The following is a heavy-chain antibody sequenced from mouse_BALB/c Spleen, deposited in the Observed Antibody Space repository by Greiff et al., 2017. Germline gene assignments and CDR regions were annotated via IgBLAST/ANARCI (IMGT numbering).Heavy chain of an antibody. CDR2: ISYDGSN. D-gene: IGHD2-3*01. CDR3: AHFVDGSWYFDV. J-gene: IGHJ1*01. V-gene: IGHV3-6*02. CDR1: GYSITSGYY. Sequence: EVQRVESGPGLVKPSQSLSLTCSVTGYSITSGYYWNWIRQFPGNKLEWMGYISYDGSNNYNPSLKNRISITRDTSKNQFFLKLNSVTTEDTATYYCAHFVDGSWYFDVWGAGTTGTVSS.